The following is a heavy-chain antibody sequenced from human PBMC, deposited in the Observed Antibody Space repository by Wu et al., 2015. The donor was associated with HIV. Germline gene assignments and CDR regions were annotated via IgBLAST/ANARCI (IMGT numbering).Heavy chain of an antibody. D-gene: IGHD3-10*01. J-gene: IGHJ4*02. CDR2: FDPEDVKI. CDR3: ARMFGSETYYDEYFDY. Sequence: QVQLVQSGAEVKKPGASVKVSCKVSGYTLSQLSIHWVRQALGKGLEWMGGFDPEDVKIIYAQKFQGRVTMTEDTSTDTAYMELSSLRFEDMAVYYCARMFGSETYYDEYFDYWGQGTLVTVSS. V-gene: IGHV1-24*01. CDR1: GYTLSQLS.